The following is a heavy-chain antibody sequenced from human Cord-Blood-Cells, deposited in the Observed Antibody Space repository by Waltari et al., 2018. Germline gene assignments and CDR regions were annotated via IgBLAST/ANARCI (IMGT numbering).Heavy chain of an antibody. D-gene: IGHD3-22*01. CDR1: GFTFSSYG. Sequence: QVQLVESGGGVVQPGRSLRLSCAASGFTFSSYGMHWVRQAPGKGLEWVAVIWYDGSNKYYADSVKGRFTISRDNSKNTLYLQMNSLRAEDTAVYYCARDRGSGYYNWFDPWGQGTLVTVSS. V-gene: IGHV3-33*01. CDR2: IWYDGSNK. J-gene: IGHJ5*02. CDR3: ARDRGSGYYNWFDP.